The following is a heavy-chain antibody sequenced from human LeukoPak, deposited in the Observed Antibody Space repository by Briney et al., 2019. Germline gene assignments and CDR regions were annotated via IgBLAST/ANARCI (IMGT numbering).Heavy chain of an antibody. D-gene: IGHD6-19*01. J-gene: IGHJ3*02. CDR2: IYYSGST. CDR3: ARRKNSAWSTDAFDI. CDR1: GGSINSYY. Sequence: PSETLSLTCTVSGGSINSYYWSWIRQPPGKGLEWVGYIYYSGSTSYNPSLKSLVTISVDTSKNQFSLKLNSVTAADTAVYYCARRKNSAWSTDAFDIWGQGTMVTVSS. V-gene: IGHV4-59*08.